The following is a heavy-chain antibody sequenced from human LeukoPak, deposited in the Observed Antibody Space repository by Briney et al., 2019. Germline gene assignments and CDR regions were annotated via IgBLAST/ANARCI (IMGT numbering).Heavy chain of an antibody. D-gene: IGHD5-24*01. CDR3: ARSDGYPPNYYYGMDV. Sequence: GGSLRLSCAASGFTFRSYEMNWVRQAPGKGLEWVSYISSSGSTIYYADSVKGRFTISRDNAKNSLYLQMNSLRAEDTAVYYCARSDGYPPNYYYGMDVWGQGTTVTVSS. CDR2: ISSSGSTI. V-gene: IGHV3-48*03. CDR1: GFTFRSYE. J-gene: IGHJ6*02.